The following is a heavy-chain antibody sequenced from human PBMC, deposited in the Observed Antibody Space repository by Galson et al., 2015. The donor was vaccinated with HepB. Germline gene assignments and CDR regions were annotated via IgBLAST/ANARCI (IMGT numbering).Heavy chain of an antibody. V-gene: IGHV1-2*06. Sequence: SVKVSCKASGYTFTGYYMHWVRQAPGQGLEWMGRINPNSGGTNYAQKFQGRVTMTRDTSISTAYMELSRLRSDDTAVYYCARVEGYYDSSGYVYWGQGTLVTVSS. CDR1: GYTFTGYY. CDR3: ARVEGYYDSSGYVY. CDR2: INPNSGGT. J-gene: IGHJ4*02. D-gene: IGHD3-22*01.